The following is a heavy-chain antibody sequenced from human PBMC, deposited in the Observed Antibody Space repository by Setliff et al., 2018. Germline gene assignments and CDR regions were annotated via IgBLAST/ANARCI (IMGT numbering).Heavy chain of an antibody. Sequence: PSETLSLTCAVYGGSFSTYYWIWIRQPPGKGLEWIGEINHSGSTYYNPSLKSRVTISVDTSKNQFSLKLSPVTAADTAVYYCARGFAYLSLAFFDVLRYFEGDVWGQGTTVTVS. CDR3: ARGFAYLSLAFFDVLRYFEGDV. CDR1: GGSFSTYY. V-gene: IGHV4-34*01. D-gene: IGHD3-9*01. J-gene: IGHJ6*02. CDR2: INHSGST.